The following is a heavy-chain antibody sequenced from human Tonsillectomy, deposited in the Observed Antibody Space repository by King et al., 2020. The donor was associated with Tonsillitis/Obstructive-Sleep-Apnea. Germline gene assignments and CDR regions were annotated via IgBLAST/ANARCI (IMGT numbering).Heavy chain of an antibody. V-gene: IGHV5-51*03. CDR2: IYPGDSDT. Sequence: VQLVESGAEVKKPGESLKISCRGSGYSFTSYWIGWVRQMPGKGLEWMGIIYPGDSDTRYSPSFQGRVTISADKSISTAYLQWSSLKASDTAMYYCARLQGAYCSSSICSSPLDNWFDPWGQGTLVTVSS. D-gene: IGHD2-2*01. CDR3: ARLQGAYCSSSICSSPLDNWFDP. CDR1: GYSFTSYW. J-gene: IGHJ5*02.